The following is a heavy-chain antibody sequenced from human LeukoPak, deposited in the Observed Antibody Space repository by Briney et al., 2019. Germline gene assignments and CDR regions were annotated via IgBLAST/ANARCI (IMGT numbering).Heavy chain of an antibody. V-gene: IGHV3-66*02. D-gene: IGHD2-15*01. CDR1: GITVSSNY. Sequence: GGSLRLSCAAPGITVSSNYMSWVRQAPGKGLGWGSVIYSGGNTYYADAVKGRFTISRDNSKNTLYLQMDSLRAEDTAVYYCARDRSRDCSSSSCYFDAFDIWGQGTMVTVSS. CDR3: ARDRSRDCSSSSCYFDAFDI. J-gene: IGHJ3*02. CDR2: IYSGGNT.